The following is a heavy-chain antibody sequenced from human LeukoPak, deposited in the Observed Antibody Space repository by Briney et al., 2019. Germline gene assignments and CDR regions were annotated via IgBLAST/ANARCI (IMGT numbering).Heavy chain of an antibody. V-gene: IGHV3-30-3*01. J-gene: IGHJ6*04. Sequence: GRSLRLSCAASGFTFSSYAMHWVRQAPGKGLEWVAVISYGGSNKYYADSVKGRFTISRDNSKNTLYLQMNSLRAEDTAVYYCASMQVYCSSTSCYDIGMDVWGKGTTVTVSS. D-gene: IGHD2-2*01. CDR3: ASMQVYCSSTSCYDIGMDV. CDR1: GFTFSSYA. CDR2: ISYGGSNK.